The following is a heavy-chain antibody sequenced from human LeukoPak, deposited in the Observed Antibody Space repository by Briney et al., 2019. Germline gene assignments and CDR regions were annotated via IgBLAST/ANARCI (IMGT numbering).Heavy chain of an antibody. Sequence: KPSETLSLTCTVSGGSISSSSYYWSWIRQPPGKGLEWIGYIYYSGSTNYNPSLKSRVTISVDTSKNQFSLKLSSVTAADTAVYYCASEDYMYNWFDPWGQGTLVTVSS. J-gene: IGHJ5*02. D-gene: IGHD4-11*01. V-gene: IGHV4-61*01. CDR3: ASEDYMYNWFDP. CDR2: IYYSGST. CDR1: GGSISSSSYY.